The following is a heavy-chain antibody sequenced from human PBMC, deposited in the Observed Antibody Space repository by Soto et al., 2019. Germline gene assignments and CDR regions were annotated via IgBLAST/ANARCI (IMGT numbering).Heavy chain of an antibody. V-gene: IGHV3-48*03. D-gene: IGHD3-22*01. CDR1: GFTFSSYE. CDR3: ARAMSYDDSSGYHVDY. Sequence: GGSLRLSCTASGFTFSSYEMNWVRQAPGKGLEWVSYISSTGTLIYYADSVKGRFTISRDNAESSLYLQMNSLRAEDTAVYYCARAMSYDDSSGYHVDYWGQGTLVTVSS. J-gene: IGHJ4*02. CDR2: ISSTGTLI.